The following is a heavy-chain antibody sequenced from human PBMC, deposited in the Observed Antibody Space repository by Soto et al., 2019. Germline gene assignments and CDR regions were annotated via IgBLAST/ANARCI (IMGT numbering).Heavy chain of an antibody. D-gene: IGHD3-3*01. CDR2: IYSSGST. CDR3: ARGQRFSDWFDP. Sequence: SETLSLTCTVSGGAINSYYWTWIRQPAGKGLEWIRRIYSSGSTKYNPSNQSRVTMSLDTSKNQFSLKKTSVTAADTAVYYCARGQRFSDWFDPWGQGTLVTVS. J-gene: IGHJ5*02. CDR1: GGAINSYY. V-gene: IGHV4-4*07.